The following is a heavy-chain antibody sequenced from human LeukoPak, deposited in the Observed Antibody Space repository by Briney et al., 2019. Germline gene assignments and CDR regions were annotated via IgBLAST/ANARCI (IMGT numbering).Heavy chain of an antibody. CDR3: AKSRDSSGYYFEYFQD. J-gene: IGHJ1*01. Sequence: GGSLRLSCAASGLTFSSYAMNWVRQAPGKGLEGVSGIRGSGGSTYYADSVKGRFTISRDNSKNTLYLQMNSLRAEDTAVYYCAKSRDSSGYYFEYFQDWGQGTLVTVSS. V-gene: IGHV3-23*01. D-gene: IGHD3-22*01. CDR1: GLTFSSYA. CDR2: IRGSGGST.